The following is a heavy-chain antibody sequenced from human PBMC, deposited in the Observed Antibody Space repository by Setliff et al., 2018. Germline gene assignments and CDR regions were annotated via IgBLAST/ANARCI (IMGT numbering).Heavy chain of an antibody. V-gene: IGHV3-23*01. Sequence: GSLRLSCAASGFPFSTYDMRWVRQAPGKGLEWVSAIGGSGGSGGSGGNRYYADSVKGRFTISRDNSKNTLYREMNSLRDDDTAVYSCAKEARRRDGYNRWYFDLWGRGTLVTVSS. CDR2: IGGSGGSGGSGGNR. J-gene: IGHJ2*01. CDR3: AKEARRRDGYNRWYFDL. CDR1: GFPFSTYD. D-gene: IGHD2-21*01.